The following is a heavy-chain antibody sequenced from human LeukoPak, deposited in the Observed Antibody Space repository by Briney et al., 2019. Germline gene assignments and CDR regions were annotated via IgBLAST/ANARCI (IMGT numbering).Heavy chain of an antibody. J-gene: IGHJ3*02. Sequence: PGGSLRLPCAASGFTFSSYAMSWVRQAPGKGLEWVSVISGSGGSTYYADSVKGRFTISRDNSKNTLYLQMNSLRAEDTAVYYCAKVISVQYSLSAFDIWGQGTMVTVSS. CDR3: AKVISVQYSLSAFDI. V-gene: IGHV3-23*01. CDR2: ISGSGGST. D-gene: IGHD2-21*01. CDR1: GFTFSSYA.